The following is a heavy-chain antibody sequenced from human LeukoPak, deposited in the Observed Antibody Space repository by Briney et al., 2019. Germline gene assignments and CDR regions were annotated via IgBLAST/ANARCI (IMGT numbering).Heavy chain of an antibody. CDR2: IYSSGST. CDR3: ARDSDAGLRDAFDI. V-gene: IGHV4-59*12. CDR1: GGSISGFY. J-gene: IGHJ3*02. Sequence: PSETLSLTRTVPGGSISGFYWSWIRQSPGKGLEWIGFIYSSGSTKYNPSLKSRVTISIDTSKNQFSLKLSSVTAADTAVYYCARDSDAGLRDAFDIWGQGTMVIVSS. D-gene: IGHD4-17*01.